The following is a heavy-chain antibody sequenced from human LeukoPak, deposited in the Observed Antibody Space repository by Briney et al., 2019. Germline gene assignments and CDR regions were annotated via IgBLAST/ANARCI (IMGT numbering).Heavy chain of an antibody. V-gene: IGHV3-30*18. D-gene: IGHD6-13*01. J-gene: IGHJ5*02. CDR2: ISYDGSNK. CDR1: GFTFSSYG. Sequence: GGSLRLSCAASGFTFSSYGMHWVRQAPGKGLEWVAVISYDGSNKYYADSVKGRFTISRDNSKNTLYLQMNSLRAEDTAVYYCAKGPHGVIAAAGTFDPWGQGILVTVSS. CDR3: AKGPHGVIAAAGTFDP.